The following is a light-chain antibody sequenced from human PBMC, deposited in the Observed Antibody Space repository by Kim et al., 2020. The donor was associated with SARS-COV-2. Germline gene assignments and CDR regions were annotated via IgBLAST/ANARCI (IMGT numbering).Light chain of an antibody. J-gene: IGKJ4*01. CDR3: QLYNNWFGRT. CDR2: GAS. CDR1: PSVSST. V-gene: IGKV3-15*01. Sequence: SPGERASLSCRASPSVSSTLTWYQPNPGQARRLLIYGASNRATGIPARFSGSGSGTEFTLTIRSLQSKVFAFYYCQLYNNWFGRTLVGGTKVCIK.